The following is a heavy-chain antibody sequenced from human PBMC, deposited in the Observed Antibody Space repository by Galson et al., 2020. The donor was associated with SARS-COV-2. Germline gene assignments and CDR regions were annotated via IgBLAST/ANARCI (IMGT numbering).Heavy chain of an antibody. D-gene: IGHD5-18*01. CDR2: IYLSGST. V-gene: IGHV4-30-2*01. Sequence: TSETLSLTCGVPGGSIRSSGFSWSWLRQTPGKGLEWIGYIYLSGSTYYNPSLKSRVTFSIDTSKNQFSLNLTSVTAADTAVYYCARYTGDFDHWGQGVLVTVSS. CDR3: ARYTGDFDH. J-gene: IGHJ4*02. CDR1: GGSIRSSGFS.